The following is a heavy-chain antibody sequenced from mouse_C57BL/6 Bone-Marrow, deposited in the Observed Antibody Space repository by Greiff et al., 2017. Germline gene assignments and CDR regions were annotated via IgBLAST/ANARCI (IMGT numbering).Heavy chain of an antibody. CDR3: ALYYGND. V-gene: IGHV1-50*01. CDR1: GYTFTRYW. D-gene: IGHD2-1*01. Sequence: QVQLKQPGPELVKPVASVKLSCKASGYTFTRYWMQWVKQRPGQGLEWIGEIYPSDSYTNYNQKFKGKATLTVDTSSRTAYMQLSSLTSEVPAVYYCALYYGNDWCQGTTLTVSS. J-gene: IGHJ2*01. CDR2: IYPSDSYT.